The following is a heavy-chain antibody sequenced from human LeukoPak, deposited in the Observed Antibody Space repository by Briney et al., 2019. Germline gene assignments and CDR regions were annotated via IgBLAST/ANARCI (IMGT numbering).Heavy chain of an antibody. CDR3: ASQTPRRLPIAVADYFDY. V-gene: IGHV3-21*01. D-gene: IGHD6-19*01. Sequence: PGGSLRLSCAVSGFTLGSYSMNWVRQAPGKGLEWVSFISTSGSYIYYADSVKGRFTISRDTAKNSLYLQMNSLRAEDTAVYYCASQTPRRLPIAVADYFDYWGQGTLVTVSS. CDR2: ISTSGSYI. CDR1: GFTLGSYS. J-gene: IGHJ4*02.